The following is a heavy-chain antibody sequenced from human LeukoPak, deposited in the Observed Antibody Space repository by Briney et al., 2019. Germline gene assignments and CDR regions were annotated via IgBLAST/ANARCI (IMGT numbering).Heavy chain of an antibody. J-gene: IGHJ4*02. CDR1: GFTFSSYA. CDR3: ARDLGVAGTRSFDY. CDR2: ISGSGGST. V-gene: IGHV3-23*01. Sequence: PGGSLRLSCAASGFTFSSYAMSWVRQAPGKGLEWVSAISGSGGSTYYADSVKGRFTISRDNAKNSLYLQMNSLRAEDTAVYYCARDLGVAGTRSFDYWGQGTLVTVSS. D-gene: IGHD6-19*01.